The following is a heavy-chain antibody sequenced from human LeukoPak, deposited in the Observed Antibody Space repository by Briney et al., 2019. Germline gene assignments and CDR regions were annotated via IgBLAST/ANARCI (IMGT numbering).Heavy chain of an antibody. J-gene: IGHJ4*02. D-gene: IGHD4-17*01. CDR3: ARAIDYGDSYYFDY. V-gene: IGHV4-30-2*01. CDR2: IYHSGST. Sequence: SQTLSLTCAVSGGSISSGGYSWSWIRQPPGKGLEWIGYIYHSGSTYYNPSLKSRVTISVDRSKKQFSLKLSSVTAADTAVYYCARAIDYGDSYYFDYWGQGTLVTVSS. CDR1: GGSISSGGYS.